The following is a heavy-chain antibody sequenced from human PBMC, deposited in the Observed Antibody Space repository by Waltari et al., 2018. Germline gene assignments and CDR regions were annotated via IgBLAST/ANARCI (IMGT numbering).Heavy chain of an antibody. D-gene: IGHD3-22*01. CDR1: GYSISSGYY. CDR3: ARQGGDYYDSSGLFDY. Sequence: QVQLQESGPGLVKPSETLSLTCAVSGYSISSGYYWGWIRQPPGKGLEWIGSIYHSGSTYYNPSLKSRVTISVDTSKNQFSLKLSSVTAADTAVYYCARQGGDYYDSSGLFDYWGQGTLVTVSS. CDR2: IYHSGST. V-gene: IGHV4-38-2*01. J-gene: IGHJ4*02.